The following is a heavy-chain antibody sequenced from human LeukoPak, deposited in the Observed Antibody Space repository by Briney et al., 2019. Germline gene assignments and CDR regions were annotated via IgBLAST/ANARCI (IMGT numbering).Heavy chain of an antibody. Sequence: PGGSLRLSCAASGFTFSSYGMHWVRQAPGKGLEWVAFIRYDGSNKYYADSVKGRFTISRDNSKNTLYLQMNSLRAEDTAVYYCARVKLSSSSRVRGTFDYWGQGTLVTVSS. CDR1: GFTFSSYG. J-gene: IGHJ4*02. CDR2: IRYDGSNK. D-gene: IGHD6-6*01. CDR3: ARVKLSSSSRVRGTFDY. V-gene: IGHV3-30*02.